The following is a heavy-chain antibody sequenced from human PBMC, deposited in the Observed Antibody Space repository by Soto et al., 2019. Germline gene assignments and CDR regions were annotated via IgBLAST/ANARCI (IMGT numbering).Heavy chain of an antibody. D-gene: IGHD4-17*01. Sequence: SETLSLTCTVSGGSISSGGYYWSWIRQHPGKGLEWIGYIYYSGSTYYNPSLKSRVTISVDTSKNQFSLKLSSVTAADTAVYYCARGLVTTSWYYFDYWGQGTLGTAPQ. J-gene: IGHJ4*02. CDR1: GGSISSGGYY. V-gene: IGHV4-31*03. CDR2: IYYSGST. CDR3: ARGLVTTSWYYFDY.